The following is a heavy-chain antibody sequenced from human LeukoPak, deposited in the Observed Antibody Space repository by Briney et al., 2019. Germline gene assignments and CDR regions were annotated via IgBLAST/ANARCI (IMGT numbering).Heavy chain of an antibody. CDR1: GYTFTSYG. D-gene: IGHD3-10*01. CDR2: ISAYNGNT. J-gene: IGHJ3*02. V-gene: IGHV1-18*01. Sequence: ASVKVTCKASGYTFTSYGISWVRQAPGQGLEWMGWISAYNGNTNYAQKLQGRVTMTTDTSTSTAYMELRSLRSDDTAVYYCARVHTYYDAFDIWGQGTMVTVSS. CDR3: ARVHTYYDAFDI.